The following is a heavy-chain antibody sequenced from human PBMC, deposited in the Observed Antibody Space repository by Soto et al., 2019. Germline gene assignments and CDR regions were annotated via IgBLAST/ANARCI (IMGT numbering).Heavy chain of an antibody. CDR3: ARISPPGFVAFDY. Sequence: QVTLKESGPVLVKPTEPLTLTCTVSGFSLSNARMGVSWIRQPPGKALEWLAHIFSTDEKSYSTSLKSRLTISKDTSKSQVVLTMTNMDPVDTATYYCARISPPGFVAFDYWGQGTLVTVSS. CDR2: IFSTDEK. J-gene: IGHJ4*02. V-gene: IGHV2-26*01. CDR1: GFSLSNARMG. D-gene: IGHD2-15*01.